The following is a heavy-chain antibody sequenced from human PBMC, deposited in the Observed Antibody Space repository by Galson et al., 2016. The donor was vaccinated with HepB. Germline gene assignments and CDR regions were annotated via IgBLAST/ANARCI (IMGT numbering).Heavy chain of an antibody. D-gene: IGHD6-13*01. V-gene: IGHV1-46*01. CDR2: INPSGGST. Sequence: SVKVSCKAAGYTFSDYYIHWVRQAPGQGPEWMGIINPSGGSTRYAQKFQGRVTMTRDTPTSTVYMEMSSLRSEDTAVYYCARQSWSMDYNWFDPWGQGTLVTVSS. J-gene: IGHJ5*02. CDR1: GYTFSDYY. CDR3: ARQSWSMDYNWFDP.